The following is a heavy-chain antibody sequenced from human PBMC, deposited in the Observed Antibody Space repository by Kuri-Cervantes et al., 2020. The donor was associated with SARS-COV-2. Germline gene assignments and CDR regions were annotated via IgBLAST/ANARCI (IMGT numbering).Heavy chain of an antibody. V-gene: IGHV3-7*01. CDR1: GFTFSSYW. J-gene: IGHJ4*02. CDR2: IKQDGSEK. D-gene: IGHD4-23*01. Sequence: GGSLRLSCAASGFTFSSYWMSWVRQAPGKGLEWVANIKQDGSEKYYVDSVKGRFTISRDNAKNSLYLQMSSLRAEDTAVYYCARGGKSRSLLGVRYWGQGTLVTVSS. CDR3: ARGGKSRSLLGVRY.